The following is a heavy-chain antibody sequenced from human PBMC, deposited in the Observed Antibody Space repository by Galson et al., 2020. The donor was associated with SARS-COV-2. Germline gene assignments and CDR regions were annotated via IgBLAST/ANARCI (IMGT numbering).Heavy chain of an antibody. D-gene: IGHD3-22*01. V-gene: IGHV3-23*01. J-gene: IGHJ4*02. CDR2: ISGSGGST. Sequence: GGSLRLSCAASGFTFSSYAMSWVRQAPGKGLEWVSAISGSGGSTYYADSVKGRFTISRDNSKNTLYLQMNSLRAEDTAVYYCATPRGRYYYDSSGFDYWGQGTLVTVSS. CDR1: GFTFSSYA. CDR3: ATPRGRYYYDSSGFDY.